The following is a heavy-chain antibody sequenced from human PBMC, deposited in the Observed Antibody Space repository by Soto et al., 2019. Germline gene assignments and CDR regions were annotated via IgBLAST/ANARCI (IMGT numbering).Heavy chain of an antibody. CDR3: ARARVATYYYYYMDV. CDR2: IGTAGDT. J-gene: IGHJ6*03. CDR1: GLPFSSSA. D-gene: IGHD5-12*01. V-gene: IGHV3-13*01. Sequence: EVQLVESGGGLVQPGGSLRLSCEASGLPFSSSAMTWVRQATGKGLEWVSAIGTAGDTYYPGSVKGRFTISRENAKNSLYLQMNSLRAGDTAVYYCARARVATYYYYYMDVWGKGTTVTVSS.